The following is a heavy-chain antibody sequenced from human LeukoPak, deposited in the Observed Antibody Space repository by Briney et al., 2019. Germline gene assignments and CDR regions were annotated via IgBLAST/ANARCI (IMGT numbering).Heavy chain of an antibody. CDR2: IKEDGSDK. Sequence: GGSLRLSCIASGFTFAPYWMSWVRQAPGKGLEWVASIKEDGSDKYYVDSVKGRFTISRDNTQNSLYVQMNSLRAEDTAVYYCARLKDAVTIFDYWGQGILVTVSS. CDR3: ARLKDAVTIFDY. D-gene: IGHD4-17*01. V-gene: IGHV3-7*01. J-gene: IGHJ4*02. CDR1: GFTFAPYW.